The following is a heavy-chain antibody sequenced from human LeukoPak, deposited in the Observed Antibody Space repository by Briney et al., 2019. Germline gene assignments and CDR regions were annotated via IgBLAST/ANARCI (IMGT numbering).Heavy chain of an antibody. D-gene: IGHD3-10*01. CDR1: GFTFSSYG. J-gene: IGHJ4*02. CDR3: AKSGPGYGSGSYYRDNCFDY. Sequence: GGSLRLSCAASGFTFSSYGMSWVRQAPGKGLEWVSGISGSGGSTYYADSVKGRFTISRDNSKNTLYLQMNSLRAEDTAVYYCAKSGPGYGSGSYYRDNCFDYWGQGTLVTVSS. CDR2: ISGSGGST. V-gene: IGHV3-23*01.